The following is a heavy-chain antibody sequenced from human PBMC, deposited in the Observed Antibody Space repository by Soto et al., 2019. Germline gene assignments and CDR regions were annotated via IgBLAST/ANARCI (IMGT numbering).Heavy chain of an antibody. V-gene: IGHV4-30-2*01. CDR2: IYHSGST. D-gene: IGHD6-6*01. Sequence: KPSETLSLTCAVSGGSISSGGYSWSWIRQPPGKGLEWIGYIYHSGSTYYNPSLKSRVTISVDRSKNQFSLKLSSVTAADTAVYYCARDLGGSSSSVEGWFDPWGQGTLVTVSS. J-gene: IGHJ5*02. CDR1: GGSISSGGYS. CDR3: ARDLGGSSSSVEGWFDP.